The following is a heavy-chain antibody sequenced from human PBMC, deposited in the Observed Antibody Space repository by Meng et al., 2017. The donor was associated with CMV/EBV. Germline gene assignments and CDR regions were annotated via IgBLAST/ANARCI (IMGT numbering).Heavy chain of an antibody. V-gene: IGHV4-30-4*08. D-gene: IGHD3-3*01. Sequence: VHLREPRQGPFQPSQTLFPPCTFSPRSIRSGDYVSSWIRQPPGKGLEWIGYIYYSASTYYTPSLKSRVTISVDTSKNQFSLNLSSVTAADTAVYYCARDNRRGGVDYWGQGTLVTVSS. J-gene: IGHJ4*02. CDR3: ARDNRRGGVDY. CDR1: PRSIRSGDYV. CDR2: IYYSAST.